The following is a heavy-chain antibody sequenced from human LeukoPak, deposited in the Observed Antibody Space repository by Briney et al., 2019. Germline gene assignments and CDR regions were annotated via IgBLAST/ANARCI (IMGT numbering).Heavy chain of an antibody. CDR3: AKPLGLSGWYYFDY. CDR1: GFTFGSYG. J-gene: IGHJ4*02. Sequence: GGSLRLSCAASGFTFGSYGMHWVRQAPGKGLDWVAFARYDGNNPYYSASVKGRFTISRDNSKNTLYLQMNSLRAEDTAVYYCAKPLGLSGWYYFDYWGQGTLVTVSS. V-gene: IGHV3-30*02. D-gene: IGHD6-19*01. CDR2: ARYDGNNP.